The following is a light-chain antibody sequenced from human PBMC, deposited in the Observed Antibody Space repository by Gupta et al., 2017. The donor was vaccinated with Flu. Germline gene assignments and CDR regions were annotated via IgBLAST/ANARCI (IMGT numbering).Light chain of an antibody. J-gene: IGKJ4*01. CDR3: QQYSSYST. V-gene: IGKV1-5*03. CDR2: KAS. Sequence: DIQMPQSPSTLSASVGDRVTITCRASQSISSWLAWYQQKPGKAPKLLMSKASSLESGVPSRFSGSGSGTEFTLTISSLQPDDFATYYCQQYSSYSTCGGGTKVEIK. CDR1: QSISSW.